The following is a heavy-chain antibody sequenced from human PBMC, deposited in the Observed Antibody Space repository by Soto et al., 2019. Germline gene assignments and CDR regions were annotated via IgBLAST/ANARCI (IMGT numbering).Heavy chain of an antibody. V-gene: IGHV1-69*02. CDR3: ATAKYGAGRVGVYT. J-gene: IGHJ4*02. D-gene: IGHD2-2*02. CDR2: IVPTLRLT. Sequence: QVQLVQSGAEVKKPGSSLKVSCETSGGTSTIYTITWVRQAPGQGLQWMGRIVPTLRLTNYAHDFQGRLTITEDTSTSTAHMELSSLPSEDTAVYYCATAKYGAGRVGVYTRGQGTLVTVSS. CDR1: GGTSTIYT.